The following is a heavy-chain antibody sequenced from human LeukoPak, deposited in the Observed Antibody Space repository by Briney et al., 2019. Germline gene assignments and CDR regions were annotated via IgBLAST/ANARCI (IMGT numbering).Heavy chain of an antibody. CDR2: ISYDGGNK. Sequence: PGGSLRLSCAASGFTFSDYGMHWVRQAPGKGLEWVAVISYDGGNKYYADSVKGRFTISRDNSKNTLYLQMNSLRAEDTAVYYCAKDSSGSYTFYDYWGQGTLVTVSS. CDR3: AKDSSGSYTFYDY. D-gene: IGHD3-10*01. J-gene: IGHJ4*02. CDR1: GFTFSDYG. V-gene: IGHV3-30*18.